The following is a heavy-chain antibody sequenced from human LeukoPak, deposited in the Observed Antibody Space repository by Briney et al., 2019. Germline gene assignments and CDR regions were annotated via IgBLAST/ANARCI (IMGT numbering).Heavy chain of an antibody. D-gene: IGHD3-22*01. CDR2: TYYSGST. CDR1: GGSISSGDYY. V-gene: IGHV4-30-4*01. Sequence: SETLALTRTVSGGSISSGDYYGSWIRQPPGKGLEWIGYTYYSGSTYYNPSLKNRVSISVDTSKNQFSLNLSSVTAADTAVYYCARPYYYHSRIEPWGQGTLVTVSS. CDR3: ARPYYYHSRIEP. J-gene: IGHJ5*02.